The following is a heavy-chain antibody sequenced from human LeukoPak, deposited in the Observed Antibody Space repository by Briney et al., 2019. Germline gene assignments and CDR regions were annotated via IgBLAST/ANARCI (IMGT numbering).Heavy chain of an antibody. CDR1: GGSISSYY. V-gene: IGHV4-59*12. CDR3: ARDPYGQLGY. Sequence: SETLSLTCTVSGGSISSYYWSWIRQPPGKGLEWIGYIYYSGSTNYNPSLKSRVTISVGTSKNQFSLKLSSVTAADTAVYYCARDPYGQLGYWGQGTLVTVSS. CDR2: IYYSGST. D-gene: IGHD6-6*01. J-gene: IGHJ4*02.